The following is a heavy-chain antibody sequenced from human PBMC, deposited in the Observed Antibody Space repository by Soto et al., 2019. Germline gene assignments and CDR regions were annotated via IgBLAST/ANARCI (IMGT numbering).Heavy chain of an antibody. CDR2: INPKSGGT. Sequence: ASVKVSCKTSGYTLSAYYMHWVRQAPGQGLEWMGWINPKSGGTLYAQKFQGRVTMTRDTSISTAYMELSRLRSDDTAVYYCARGGTFAYDTSGYSVYWGQGTLVTVS. CDR3: ARGGTFAYDTSGYSVY. V-gene: IGHV1-2*02. D-gene: IGHD3-22*01. J-gene: IGHJ4*02. CDR1: GYTLSAYY.